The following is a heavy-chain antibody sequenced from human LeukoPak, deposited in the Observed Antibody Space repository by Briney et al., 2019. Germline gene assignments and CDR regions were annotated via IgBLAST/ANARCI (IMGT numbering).Heavy chain of an antibody. CDR2: IYHSGST. D-gene: IGHD2-8*02. J-gene: IGHJ4*02. CDR3: ARVLRGGYYFDY. CDR1: GGSISSSDYY. Sequence: SETLSLTCTVSGGSISSSDYYWGWIRQPPGKGLEWIGSIYHSGSTYYNPSLKSRVTISVDTSKNQFSLKLSSVTAADTAVYYCARVLRGGYYFDYWGQGTLVTVSS. V-gene: IGHV4-39*07.